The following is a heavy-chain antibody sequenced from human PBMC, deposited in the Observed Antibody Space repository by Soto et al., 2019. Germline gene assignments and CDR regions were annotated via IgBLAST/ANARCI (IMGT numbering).Heavy chain of an antibody. CDR2: IYPDDYDT. D-gene: IGHD3-16*01. J-gene: IGHJ4*02. CDR3: VRQLGNSAMLIIDS. CDR1: LSTFTSYW. V-gene: IGHV5-51*01. Sequence: KGRDSLKMAGEKSLSTFTSYWLAWVGQIPGKGLESMGNIYPDDYDTSNSPSFDGRVTVSADKSTNPAYLQWSSLTASDTAIYYCVRQLGNSAMLIIDSWGQGTPVTVSS.